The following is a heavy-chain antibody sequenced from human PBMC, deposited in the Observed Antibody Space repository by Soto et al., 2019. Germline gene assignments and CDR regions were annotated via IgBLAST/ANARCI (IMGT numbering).Heavy chain of an antibody. Sequence: SETLSLTCTVSGGSITRTDYFWSWIRQPLGKGLEWIGYIHHSGSSYSNPSLKSRITMSVDTSKNQFSLKLSSVTAADTAVYYCVRDIRGLLDYWGQGTQVTVSS. CDR2: IHHSGSS. V-gene: IGHV4-30-4*01. CDR1: GGSITRTDYF. J-gene: IGHJ4*02. D-gene: IGHD2-15*01. CDR3: VRDIRGLLDY.